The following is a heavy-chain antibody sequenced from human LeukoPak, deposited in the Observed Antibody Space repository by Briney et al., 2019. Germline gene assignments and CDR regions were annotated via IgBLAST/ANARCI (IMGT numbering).Heavy chain of an antibody. CDR1: GFTFSSYS. Sequence: GGSLRLSCAASGFTFSSYSMNWVRQAPGKGLERVSSISSSSSYIYYSDSVKGRFTISRVNAKNSLYLQMNSLRAEDTAVYYCARDAKIAVAAKTYYFDYWGQGTLVTVSS. CDR2: ISSSSSYI. D-gene: IGHD6-19*01. CDR3: ARDAKIAVAAKTYYFDY. J-gene: IGHJ4*02. V-gene: IGHV3-21*01.